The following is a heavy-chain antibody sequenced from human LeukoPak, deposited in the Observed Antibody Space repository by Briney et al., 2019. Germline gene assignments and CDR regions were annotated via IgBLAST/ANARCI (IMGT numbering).Heavy chain of an antibody. Sequence: GGSLRLSCAASGFTFSSYGMHWVRQAPGKGLEWVAVIWYDGSNKYYADSVKGRFTISRDNSKNTLYLQMNSLRAEDTAVYYCAKGEGMIVVVITYWGQGTLVTVSS. V-gene: IGHV3-33*06. CDR2: IWYDGSNK. D-gene: IGHD3-22*01. CDR1: GFTFSSYG. CDR3: AKGEGMIVVVITY. J-gene: IGHJ4*02.